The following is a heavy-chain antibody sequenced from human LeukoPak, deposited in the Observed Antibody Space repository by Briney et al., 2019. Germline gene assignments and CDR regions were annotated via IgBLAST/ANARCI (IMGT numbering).Heavy chain of an antibody. CDR3: ARGALDRGVITDYYYYGMDV. V-gene: IGHV3-13*05. CDR2: IGTAGDP. Sequence: PGGSLRLSCAASGFTFSSYDMHWVRQAQGKGLEWVSAIGTAGDPYYQGSVKGPFTISRENAKNSVYLQMNSLRAGDTAVYYCARGALDRGVITDYYYYGMDVWGKGTTVTVSS. CDR1: GFTFSSYD. D-gene: IGHD3-10*01. J-gene: IGHJ6*04.